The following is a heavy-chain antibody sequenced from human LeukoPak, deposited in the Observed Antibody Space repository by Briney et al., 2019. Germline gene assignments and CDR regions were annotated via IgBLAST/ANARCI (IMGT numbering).Heavy chain of an antibody. D-gene: IGHD3-10*01. CDR3: ASARRGYYYGSGSPFDY. V-gene: IGHV4-34*01. J-gene: IGHJ4*02. CDR2: INHSGST. CDR1: GGSFSGYY. Sequence: PSETLSLTCAVYGGSFSGYYWSWIRQPPGKGLEWIGEINHSGSTNYNPSLKSRVTISVDTSKNQFSLKLSSVTAADTAVYYCASARRGYYYGSGSPFDYWGQGTLVTVSS.